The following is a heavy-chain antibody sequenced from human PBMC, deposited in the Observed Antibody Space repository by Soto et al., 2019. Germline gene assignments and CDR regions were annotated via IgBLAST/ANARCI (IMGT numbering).Heavy chain of an antibody. V-gene: IGHV2-5*02. CDR3: AHRGGLYGNWNGGSFDF. CDR2: IYWDDDK. CDR1: GFSLSTSGVG. Sequence: QITLRESGPTRVKPTQTLTLTCTFSGFSLSTSGVGVGWLRQPPGKALEGLAVIYWDDDKRYSPSLKNRLTITKDISKNQVVLTLANVGPVDTATYYCAHRGGLYGNWNGGSFDFWGQGALVTVSS. J-gene: IGHJ4*02. D-gene: IGHD1-1*01.